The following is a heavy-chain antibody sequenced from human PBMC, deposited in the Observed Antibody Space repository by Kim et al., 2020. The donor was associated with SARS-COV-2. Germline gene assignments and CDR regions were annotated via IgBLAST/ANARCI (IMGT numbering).Heavy chain of an antibody. CDR1: GGSISSGDYY. CDR2: IYYSGST. D-gene: IGHD3-22*01. J-gene: IGHJ4*02. CDR3: ARTSTSVSTKIHDY. Sequence: SETLSLTCTVSGGSISSGDYYWSWIRQPPGKGLEWIGYIYYSGSTYYNPSLRSRVTISVDTSKNQFSLKLSSVTAADTAVYYCARTSTSVSTKIHDYWGQGTLVTVSS. V-gene: IGHV4-30-4*01.